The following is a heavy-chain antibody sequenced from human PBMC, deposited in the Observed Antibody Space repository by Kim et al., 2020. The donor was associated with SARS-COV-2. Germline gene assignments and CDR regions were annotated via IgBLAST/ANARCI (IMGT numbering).Heavy chain of an antibody. V-gene: IGHV4-59*01. Sequence: SETLSLTCTVSGGSISSYYWSWIRQPPGKGLEWIGYIYYSGSTNYNPSLKSRVTISVDTSKNQFSLKLSSVTAADTAVYYCASTPPGGLWGDYVGGMDVWGQGTTVTVSS. J-gene: IGHJ6*02. CDR2: IYYSGST. CDR1: GGSISSYY. CDR3: ASTPPGGLWGDYVGGMDV. D-gene: IGHD4-17*01.